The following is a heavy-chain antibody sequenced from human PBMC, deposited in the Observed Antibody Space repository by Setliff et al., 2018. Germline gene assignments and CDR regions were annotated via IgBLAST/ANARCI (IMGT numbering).Heavy chain of an antibody. CDR1: GASISSDNW. CDR3: ARTPRGGNSAFDI. Sequence: PSETLSLTCAVSGASISSDNWWSWVRQPPGEGLEWIGEIYHTENSNYNPSLESRVTISIDKFSRQFSLRLTSVTAADTAVYYCARTPRGGNSAFDIWGQGTMVTVSS. J-gene: IGHJ3*02. V-gene: IGHV4-4*02. D-gene: IGHD2-21*01. CDR2: IYHTENS.